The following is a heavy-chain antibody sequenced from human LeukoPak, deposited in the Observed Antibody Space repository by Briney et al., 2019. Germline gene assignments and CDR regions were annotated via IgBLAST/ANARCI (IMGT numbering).Heavy chain of an antibody. CDR1: GYTFTSYY. Sequence: ASVKVSCKASGYTFTSYYMHWVRQAPGQGLEWMGIINSSGGSTSYAQKFQGRVTMTRDTSTSTVYMELSSLRSEDTAVYYCARDKYYYDSSGYFDYWGQGTLVTVSS. V-gene: IGHV1-46*01. CDR2: INSSGGST. CDR3: ARDKYYYDSSGYFDY. D-gene: IGHD3-22*01. J-gene: IGHJ4*02.